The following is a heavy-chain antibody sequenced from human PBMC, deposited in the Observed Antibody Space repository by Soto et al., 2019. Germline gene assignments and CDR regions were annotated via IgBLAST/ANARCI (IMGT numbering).Heavy chain of an antibody. CDR1: DGYIGSSDYY. Sequence: SVILRHTCTVSDGYIGSSDYYWGWNRKPPGRGLEWIGSSHYSGTTYYNPALKSRVTISIDTSRNNFSLKLIAVTAADTAVYYCTRRIDTEFDPWGQGTLVTVSS. J-gene: IGHJ5*02. CDR2: SHYSGTT. CDR3: TRRIDTEFDP. V-gene: IGHV4-39*02.